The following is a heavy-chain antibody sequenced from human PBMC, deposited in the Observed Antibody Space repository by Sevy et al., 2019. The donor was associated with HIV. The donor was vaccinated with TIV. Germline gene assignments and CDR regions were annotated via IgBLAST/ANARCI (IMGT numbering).Heavy chain of an antibody. CDR1: GFTFSDHY. V-gene: IGHV3-72*01. CDR3: ATHAGIAAAGRVFDY. D-gene: IGHD6-13*01. CDR2: IRNNADRYTT. Sequence: GGSLRLSCAASGFTFSDHYMEWVRQAPGKGLEWVGRIRNNADRYTTEYAASVKGRFTISRDDSKNSLYLLMNSLKTEDTAVYYCATHAGIAAAGRVFDYWGQGTLVTVSS. J-gene: IGHJ4*02.